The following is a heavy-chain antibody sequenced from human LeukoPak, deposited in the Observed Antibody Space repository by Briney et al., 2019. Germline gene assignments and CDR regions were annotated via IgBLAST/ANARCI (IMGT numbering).Heavy chain of an antibody. CDR1: GGSISSGGYS. Sequence: PSETLSLTCAVSGGSISSGGYSWSWIRQPPGKGLEWIGYIYHSGSTYYNPSLKSRVSISGDKSKNQFSLRVNSVTAADTAVYYCARINYYGSGTYYASIDYGLDVWGPGTTVIVSS. D-gene: IGHD3-10*01. J-gene: IGHJ6*02. V-gene: IGHV4-30-2*01. CDR2: IYHSGST. CDR3: ARINYYGSGTYYASIDYGLDV.